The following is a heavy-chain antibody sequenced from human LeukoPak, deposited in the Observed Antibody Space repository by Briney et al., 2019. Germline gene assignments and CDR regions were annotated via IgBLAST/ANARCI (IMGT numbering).Heavy chain of an antibody. J-gene: IGHJ4*02. V-gene: IGHV3-30*18. CDR3: AKDHHGDYTSADY. CDR1: GFTFSSYG. D-gene: IGHD4-17*01. Sequence: PGGSLRLSRAASGFTFSSYGMHWVRQAPGKGLEWVAVISYDGSNKYYADSVKGRFTISRDNSKNTLYLQMNSLRAEDTAVYYCAKDHHGDYTSADYWGQGTLVTVSS. CDR2: ISYDGSNK.